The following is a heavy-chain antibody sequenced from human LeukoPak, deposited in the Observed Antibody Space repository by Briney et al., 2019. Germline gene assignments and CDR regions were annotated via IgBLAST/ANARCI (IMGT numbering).Heavy chain of an antibody. J-gene: IGHJ4*02. CDR1: GYTFTSYD. CDR2: ISAYNGNT. Sequence: ASVKVSCKASGYTFTSYDINWVRQAPGQGLEWMGWISAYNGNTNYAQKLQGRVTMTTDTSTSTAYMELRSLRSDDTAVYYCARVYAIFGVVTYFDYWGQGTLVTVSS. CDR3: ARVYAIFGVVTYFDY. D-gene: IGHD3-3*01. V-gene: IGHV1-18*01.